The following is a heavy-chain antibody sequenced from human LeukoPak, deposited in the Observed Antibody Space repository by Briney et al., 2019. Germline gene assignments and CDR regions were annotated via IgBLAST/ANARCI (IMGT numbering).Heavy chain of an antibody. V-gene: IGHV4-59*01. D-gene: IGHD1-26*01. CDR2: IYYSGST. Sequence: SETLSLTCTVSGGSISSYYWSWIRKPPGKGLEWIGYIYYSGSTNYNPSLKSRVTISVDTSKTQFFLKLSSVTAADTAVYYCASAGTYYILDYWGQGTLVTVSS. CDR3: ASAGTYYILDY. J-gene: IGHJ4*02. CDR1: GGSISSYY.